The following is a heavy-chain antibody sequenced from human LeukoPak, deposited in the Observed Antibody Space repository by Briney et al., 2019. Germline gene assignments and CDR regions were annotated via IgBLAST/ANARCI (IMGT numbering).Heavy chain of an antibody. V-gene: IGHV3-74*01. CDR1: GFTFISYG. CDR2: INSDGSDT. J-gene: IGHJ4*02. CDR3: ARRMVTLDY. Sequence: GGSLRHSCAASGFTFISYGMHWVRQVSGKGLVWVSRINSDGSDTYYADSVKGRFTISIDNAKNTLYLQMNSLRAEDTAVYYCARRMVTLDYWGQGSLVTVSS. D-gene: IGHD4-23*01.